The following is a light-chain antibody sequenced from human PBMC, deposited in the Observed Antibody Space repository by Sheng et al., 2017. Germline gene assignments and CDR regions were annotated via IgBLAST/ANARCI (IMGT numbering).Light chain of an antibody. CDR3: AAWDDSLSGPV. CDR1: NSNIGSNS. Sequence: QTVLTQPPSASGTPGQRVTIFCSGTNSNIGSNSVNWYQQLPGTAPKLLIYSNDQRPSGVPDRFSGSKSGTSASLAISGLRSEDEAEFHCAAWDDSLSGPVFGGGTKLTVL. V-gene: IGLV1-47*01. J-gene: IGLJ3*02. CDR2: SND.